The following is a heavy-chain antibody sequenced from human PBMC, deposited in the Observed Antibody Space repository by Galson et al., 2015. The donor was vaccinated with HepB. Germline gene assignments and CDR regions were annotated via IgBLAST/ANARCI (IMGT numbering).Heavy chain of an antibody. CDR1: GGTFSSYA. D-gene: IGHD4-17*01. CDR3: ARAPSARKPLTTVTTRISYYFDY. V-gene: IGHV1-69*13. CDR2: IIPIFGTA. Sequence: SVKVSCKASGGTFSSYAISWVRQAPGQGLEWMGGIIPIFGTANYAQKFQGRVTITADESTSTAYMELSSLRSEDTAVYYCARAPSARKPLTTVTTRISYYFDYWGQGTLVTVSS. J-gene: IGHJ4*02.